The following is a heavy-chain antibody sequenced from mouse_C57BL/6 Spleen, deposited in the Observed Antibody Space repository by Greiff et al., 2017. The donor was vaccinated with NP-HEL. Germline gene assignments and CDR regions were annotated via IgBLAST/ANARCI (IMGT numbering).Heavy chain of an antibody. J-gene: IGHJ1*03. CDR3: ARPRLHWYFDV. V-gene: IGHV1-69*01. CDR1: GYTFTSYW. Sequence: VQLQQPGAELVMPGASVKLSCKASGYTFTSYWMHWVKQRPGQGLEWIGEIDPSDSYTNYNQKFKGKSTLTVDKSSSTAYMQLSSLTSEDSAVYYCARPRLHWYFDVWGTGTTVTVSS. D-gene: IGHD2-12*01. CDR2: IDPSDSYT.